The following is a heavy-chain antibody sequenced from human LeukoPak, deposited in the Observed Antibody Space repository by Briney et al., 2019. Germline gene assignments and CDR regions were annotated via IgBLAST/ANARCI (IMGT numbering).Heavy chain of an antibody. CDR2: IIPILGIA. V-gene: IGHV1-69*04. CDR3: ALKEVPAALYYFDY. J-gene: IGHJ4*02. CDR1: GGTFSSCA. D-gene: IGHD2-2*01. Sequence: SVKVCCKASGGTFSSCAISWVRQAPGQGLEWMGRIIPILGIANYAQKFQGRVTITADKSTSTAYMELSSLRSEDTAVYYCALKEVPAALYYFDYWGQGTLVTVSS.